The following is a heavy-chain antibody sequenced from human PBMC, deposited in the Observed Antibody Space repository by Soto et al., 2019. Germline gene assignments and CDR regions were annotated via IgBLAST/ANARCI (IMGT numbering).Heavy chain of an antibody. CDR2: IVPLSGAT. CDR3: ARGGVDTVTFDY. CDR1: GGSLNNYL. Sequence: QVQLMQSGAEMKKPGSSVKVSCKASGGSLNNYLITWVRQAPGQGLEWLGEIVPLSGATNSAQKFQGRVTITADDSTKTAYMELRSLRPEDTAMYFCARGGVDTVTFDYWGQGTLVTVSS. V-gene: IGHV1-69*01. J-gene: IGHJ4*02. D-gene: IGHD5-18*01.